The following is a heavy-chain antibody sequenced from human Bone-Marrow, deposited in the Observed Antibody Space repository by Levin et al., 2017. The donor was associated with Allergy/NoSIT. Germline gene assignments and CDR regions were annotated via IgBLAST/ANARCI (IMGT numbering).Heavy chain of an antibody. Sequence: PSETLSLTCTVSGDSISSGGYYWSWIRQPAGKGLEWIGRIYNTGSINYNPSLKSRVSMSLDTSKNQFSLKLTSVTAADTAMYYCARVGGTCSNTACLRLYYYIDVWGEGTTVTVSS. CDR2: IYNTGSI. V-gene: IGHV4-61*02. J-gene: IGHJ6*03. CDR3: ARVGGTCSNTACLRLYYYIDV. D-gene: IGHD2-2*01. CDR1: GDSISSGGYY.